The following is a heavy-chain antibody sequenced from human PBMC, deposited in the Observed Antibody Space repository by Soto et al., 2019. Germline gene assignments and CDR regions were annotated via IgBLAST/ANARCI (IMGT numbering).Heavy chain of an antibody. D-gene: IGHD3-10*01. CDR2: VYYTGER. Sequence: QVQLRESGPGLVKPSGTLSLTCTVSGTSISSYYWTWIRQPPGKGLEWIGSVYYTGERDYNPSLKSRLTTSRDMSGNQFSLKLTSVTAADTAVYYCAGGSVALFDYWGQGARVSVSS. V-gene: IGHV4-59*08. J-gene: IGHJ4*02. CDR1: GTSISSYY. CDR3: AGGSVALFDY.